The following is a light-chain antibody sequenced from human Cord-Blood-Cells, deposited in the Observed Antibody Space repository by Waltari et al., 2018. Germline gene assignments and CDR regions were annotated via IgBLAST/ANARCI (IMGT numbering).Light chain of an antibody. CDR2: DVS. CDR3: SSYTSSNYV. J-gene: IGLJ1*01. CDR1: SSDVGGYNY. Sequence: QSALTQPASVSGSPGQSITISCTGTSSDVGGYNYVSWYQQHPGKAPKLMIYDVSNRPSEVSNRFAGSKSGNTASLTISGLQAEDEADYYCSSYTSSNYVFGTGTKVTVL. V-gene: IGLV2-14*01.